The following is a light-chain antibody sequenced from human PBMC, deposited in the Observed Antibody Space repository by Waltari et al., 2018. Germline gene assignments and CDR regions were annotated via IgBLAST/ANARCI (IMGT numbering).Light chain of an antibody. V-gene: IGKV1-5*03. CDR2: KAS. Sequence: DIQMTQSPSTLSASVGDRVTITCRASQSVNTWLAWFQQLPGKAPKVLIYKASNLEPGVPSRFGGSGSGTDFTLTISSLQPDDFASYYCQQYNDFPWTFGQGTKVEIK. CDR1: QSVNTW. CDR3: QQYNDFPWT. J-gene: IGKJ1*01.